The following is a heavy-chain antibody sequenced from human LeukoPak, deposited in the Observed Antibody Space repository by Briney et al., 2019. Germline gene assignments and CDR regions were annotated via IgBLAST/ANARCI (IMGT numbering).Heavy chain of an antibody. CDR3: ARDRGTWNDDGFDY. CDR2: IYISGST. CDR1: DGSMTNYY. Sequence: SETLSLSCSVSDGSMTNYYWSWIRQPAGKGLEWIGRIYISGSTNYNPSLKSRVTMSVDTSKNQFSLKLSSVTAADTAVYYCARDRGTWNDDGFDYWGQGTLVTVSS. J-gene: IGHJ4*02. V-gene: IGHV4-4*07. D-gene: IGHD1-1*01.